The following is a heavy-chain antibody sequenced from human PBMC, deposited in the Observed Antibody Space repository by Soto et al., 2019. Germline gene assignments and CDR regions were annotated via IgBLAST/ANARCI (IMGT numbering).Heavy chain of an antibody. D-gene: IGHD2-21*02. CDR1: GYTFTDYY. CDR3: ARTAFPVHPNYFDV. CDR2: INPNTYAT. J-gene: IGHJ4*02. V-gene: IGHV1-2*06. Sequence: QVQLVQSGAEVKKPADSVKVSCKASGYTFTDYYIPWVRQAPGQGLQWMGRINPNTYATDYAQKLQGRVTLTRDTSNSTVYMDLSSLKSDVTAVYYCARTAFPVHPNYFDVWGQGTLVTVSS.